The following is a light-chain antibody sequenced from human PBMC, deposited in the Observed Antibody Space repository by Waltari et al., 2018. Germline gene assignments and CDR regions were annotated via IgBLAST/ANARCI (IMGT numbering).Light chain of an antibody. CDR1: QSISSSS. V-gene: IGKV3-20*01. CDR3: HQYGRSPPWT. CDR2: GAS. Sequence: EIVLTQSPGTLSLSPGERATLSCRASQSISSSSLAWYQQKPGQAPRHLSHGASIMANDIPDRCSGSGSGTDFTLTISGLEPEDFAVYYCHQYGRSPPWTFAQGTKVEVK. J-gene: IGKJ1*01.